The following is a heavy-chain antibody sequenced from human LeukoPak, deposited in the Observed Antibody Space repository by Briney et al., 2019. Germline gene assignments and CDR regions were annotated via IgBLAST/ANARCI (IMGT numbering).Heavy chain of an antibody. Sequence: SETLSLTCAVYGGSFSGYYWSWIRQPPGKGLEWIGEINHSGSTNYNPSLKRRVTISVDTSKNQFSLKLSSVTAADTAVYYCARRRWGYCSSTSCFQGWFDPWGQGTLVTVSS. V-gene: IGHV4-34*01. D-gene: IGHD2-2*01. CDR2: INHSGST. J-gene: IGHJ5*02. CDR1: GGSFSGYY. CDR3: ARRRWGYCSSTSCFQGWFDP.